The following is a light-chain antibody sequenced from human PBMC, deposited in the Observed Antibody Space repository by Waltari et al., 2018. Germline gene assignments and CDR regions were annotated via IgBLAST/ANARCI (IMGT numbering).Light chain of an antibody. J-gene: IGKJ4*01. CDR3: QQYTSFSLT. Sequence: DIQMTQSPSSVSASVGDRVTITCRASQDISSWLAWYQQKPGQAPRLLIYAVSILHSGVPSRFSGSGSGTDFTLTITSLQPEDFATYYCQQYTSFSLTFGGGTTVEIK. CDR2: AVS. CDR1: QDISSW. V-gene: IGKV1-12*01.